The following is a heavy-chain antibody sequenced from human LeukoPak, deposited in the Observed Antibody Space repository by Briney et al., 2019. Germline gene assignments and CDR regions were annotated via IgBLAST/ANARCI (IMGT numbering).Heavy chain of an antibody. J-gene: IGHJ4*02. CDR1: GFTFSSYA. CDR3: AKRGVVIRGILVIGYHTEAYHYDY. V-gene: IGHV3-23*01. CDR2: VSGSGGST. Sequence: GGSLRLSCAASGFTFSSYAMSWVRQAPGKGLEWVSAVSGSGGSTYYADSVKGRFTISRDNSKNTLYLQMNSLRAEDTAVYFCAKRGVVIRGILVIGYHTEAYHYDYWGQGTVVTVSS. D-gene: IGHD3-10*01.